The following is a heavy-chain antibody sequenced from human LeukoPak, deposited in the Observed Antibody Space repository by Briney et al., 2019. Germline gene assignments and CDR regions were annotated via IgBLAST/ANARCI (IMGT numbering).Heavy chain of an antibody. J-gene: IGHJ4*02. Sequence: GGSLRLSCAASGFTFSSHWMNWVRQAPGKGLEWVANIRQDGTEKYYIDSVKGRFIISRDNAQNSLFLQMNSLRAEDTAVYYCARDRPSRRPGLVVDFWGQGTLVTVSS. CDR2: IRQDGTEK. CDR3: ARDRPSRRPGLVVDF. CDR1: GFTFSSHW. V-gene: IGHV3-7*01. D-gene: IGHD2-8*02.